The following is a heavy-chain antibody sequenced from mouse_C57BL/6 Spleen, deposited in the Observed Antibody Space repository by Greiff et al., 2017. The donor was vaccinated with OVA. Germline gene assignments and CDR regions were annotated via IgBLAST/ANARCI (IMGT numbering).Heavy chain of an antibody. CDR3: ARSLGGVTRYFDV. CDR2: LNPGSGGT. V-gene: IGHV1-54*01. CDR1: GYAFTNYL. J-gene: IGHJ1*03. D-gene: IGHD2-5*01. Sequence: QVQLQQSGAELVRPGTSVKVSCKASGYAFTNYLIEWVKQRPGQGLEWIGVLNPGSGGTNYNEKFKGKATLTADKSSSTAYMQLSSLTSEDSAVYFCARSLGGVTRYFDVWGTGTTVTVSS.